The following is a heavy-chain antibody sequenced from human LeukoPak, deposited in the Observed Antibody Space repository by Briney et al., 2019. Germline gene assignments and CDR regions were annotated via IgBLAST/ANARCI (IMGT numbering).Heavy chain of an antibody. CDR3: ARGLSGSYYGAFDI. J-gene: IGHJ3*02. V-gene: IGHV1-8*01. CDR1: GYTFTSYD. Sequence: ASVKVSCKASGYTFTSYDINWVRQATGQGLEWMGWMNPNSGNTGYVQKFQGRVTMTRNTSISTAYMELSSLRSEDTAVYYCARGLSGSYYGAFDIWGQGTMVTVSS. CDR2: MNPNSGNT. D-gene: IGHD1-26*01.